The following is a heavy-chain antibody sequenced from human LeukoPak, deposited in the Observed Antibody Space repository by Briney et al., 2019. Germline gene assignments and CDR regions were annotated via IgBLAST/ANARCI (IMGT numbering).Heavy chain of an antibody. J-gene: IGHJ4*02. CDR1: GGTFSSYA. CDR2: MNPKSGNT. D-gene: IGHD1-26*01. Sequence: ASVTVSCKASGGTFSSYAINWVRQATGQGLEWMGWMNPKSGNTGSAQRFQGRVTMTRDTSISTAYMELSSLRSEDTAVYYCARVWGAIDYWGQRTLVTVSS. V-gene: IGHV1-8*02. CDR3: ARVWGAIDY.